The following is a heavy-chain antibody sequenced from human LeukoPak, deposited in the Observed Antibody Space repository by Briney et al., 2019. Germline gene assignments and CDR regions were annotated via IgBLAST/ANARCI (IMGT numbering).Heavy chain of an antibody. V-gene: IGHV3-48*02. Sequence: GGSLRLSCAASGFTFSSHSMNWVRQAPGKGLEWLSYIDSGSGNIYYRDSVKGRFTISRDNAQASLYLQMDSLRDEDTAVYYCAREDDDWGPNTLDVWGQGTVVTVSS. CDR3: AREDDDWGPNTLDV. CDR2: IDSGSGNI. CDR1: GFTFSSHS. D-gene: IGHD7-27*01. J-gene: IGHJ3*01.